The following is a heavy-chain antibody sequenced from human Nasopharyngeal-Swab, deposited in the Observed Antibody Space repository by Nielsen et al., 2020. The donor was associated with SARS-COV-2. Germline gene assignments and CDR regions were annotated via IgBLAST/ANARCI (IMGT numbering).Heavy chain of an antibody. CDR1: GGSFSGYY. Sequence: SETLSLTCAVYGGSFSGYYWSWIRQPPGKGLEWIGEINHSGSTNYNPSLKSRVTISVDTSKNQFSLKLSSVTAADTAVYYCARGESYDYVWEKWGQGTLVTVSS. CDR3: ARGESYDYVWEK. J-gene: IGHJ4*02. V-gene: IGHV4-34*01. D-gene: IGHD3-16*01. CDR2: INHSGST.